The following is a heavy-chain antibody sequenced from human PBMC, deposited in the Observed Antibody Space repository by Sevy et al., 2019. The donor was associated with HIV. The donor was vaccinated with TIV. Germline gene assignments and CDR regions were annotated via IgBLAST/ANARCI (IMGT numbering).Heavy chain of an antibody. CDR2: IYYSGST. D-gene: IGHD3-9*01. CDR1: GGSVSSGSYY. CDR3: ARDQVVTITYYYYGMDV. V-gene: IGHV4-61*01. J-gene: IGHJ6*02. Sequence: SETLSLTCTVSGGSVSSGSYYWSWIRQPPGKGLEWIGYIYYSGSTNHNPSLKSRVTISVDTSKNQFSLKLSSVTAADTAVYYCARDQVVTITYYYYGMDVWGQGTTVTVSS.